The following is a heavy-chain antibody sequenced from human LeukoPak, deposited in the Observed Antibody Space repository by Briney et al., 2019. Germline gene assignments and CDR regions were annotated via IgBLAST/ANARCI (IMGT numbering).Heavy chain of an antibody. CDR3: ARDHYYDSSGYYDYFDY. CDR2: ISYDGSNK. J-gene: IGHJ4*02. V-gene: IGHV3-30*04. CDR1: GFTFSSYA. D-gene: IGHD3-22*01. Sequence: GRSLRLSCAASGFTFSSYAMHWVRQAPGKGLEWVAVISYDGSNKYYADSVKGRFTISRDNSKNTLYLQMNSLRAEGTAVYYCARDHYYDSSGYYDYFDYWGQGTLVTVSS.